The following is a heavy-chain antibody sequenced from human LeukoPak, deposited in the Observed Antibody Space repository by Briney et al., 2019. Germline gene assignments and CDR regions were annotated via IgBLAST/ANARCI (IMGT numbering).Heavy chain of an antibody. CDR1: GFTFSVYA. V-gene: IGHV3-23*01. J-gene: IGHJ4*02. D-gene: IGHD3-16*02. CDR2: ITSGGST. CDR3: AKDQDDYVWGSYRYTGTFDY. Sequence: GGSLRLSCAASGFTFSVYAMTWVRQAPGKGLEWISTITSGGSTYYADSVKGRFTISRDNSKNTLYLQMNSLRAEDTAVYYCAKDQDDYVWGSYRYTGTFDYWGQGTLVTVSS.